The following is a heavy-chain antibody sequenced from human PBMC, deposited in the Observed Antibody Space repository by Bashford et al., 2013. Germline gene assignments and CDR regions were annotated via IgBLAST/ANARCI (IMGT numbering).Heavy chain of an antibody. D-gene: IGHD3-10*01. CDR1: GYTFTDYY. V-gene: IGHV1-2*02. J-gene: IGHJ4*02. Sequence: ASVKVSCKASGYTFTDYYMHWVRQAPGQGLELMGWINPKSGDTVYAQKFQGRVTMTRDTSINTAYMELRSDDTAVYFCARVSPVREAHPIKYYYDFWGQGTLVTVSS. CDR3: ARVSPVREAHPIKYYYDF. CDR2: INPKSGDT.